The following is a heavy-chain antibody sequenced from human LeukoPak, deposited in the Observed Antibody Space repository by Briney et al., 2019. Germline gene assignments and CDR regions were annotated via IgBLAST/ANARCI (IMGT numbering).Heavy chain of an antibody. V-gene: IGHV3-21*01. Sequence: GGSLRLSCAASGFTFSSYSMNWVRQAPGKGLEWVSSISSSSSYIYYADSVKGRFTISRDNAKNSLYLQMNSLRAEDMAVYYCARDTPIFGVVNDIDPWGQGTLVTVSS. CDR2: ISSSSSYI. CDR3: ARDTPIFGVVNDIDP. J-gene: IGHJ5*02. D-gene: IGHD3-3*01. CDR1: GFTFSSYS.